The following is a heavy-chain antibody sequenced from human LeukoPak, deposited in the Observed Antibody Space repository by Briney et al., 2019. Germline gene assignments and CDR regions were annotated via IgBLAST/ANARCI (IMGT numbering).Heavy chain of an antibody. CDR2: IYYSGST. D-gene: IGHD3-10*01. V-gene: IGHV4-39*07. Sequence: SETLSLTCTVSGGSISSSSYYWGWIRQPPGKGLEWIGSIYYSGSTYYNPSLKSRVTISVDTSKNQFSLNLTSVTAADTAVYYCTRAHYLSGFTWGQGTLVTVSS. CDR1: GGSISSSSYY. J-gene: IGHJ4*02. CDR3: TRAHYLSGFT.